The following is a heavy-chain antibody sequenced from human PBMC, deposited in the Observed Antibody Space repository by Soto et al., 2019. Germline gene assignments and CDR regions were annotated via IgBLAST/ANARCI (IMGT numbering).Heavy chain of an antibody. Sequence: GGSLRLSCAASGFTFSSYSMNWVRQAPGKGLEWVSTIGSSTSYTYCADSVKGRFTISRDNARNSLYLQMNSLRAEDTAVYYCTRDRAMVESASYYFSYGMDVWGQGTTVTVYS. CDR2: IGSSTSYT. D-gene: IGHD2-15*01. CDR3: TRDRAMVESASYYFSYGMDV. J-gene: IGHJ6*02. V-gene: IGHV3-21*01. CDR1: GFTFSSYS.